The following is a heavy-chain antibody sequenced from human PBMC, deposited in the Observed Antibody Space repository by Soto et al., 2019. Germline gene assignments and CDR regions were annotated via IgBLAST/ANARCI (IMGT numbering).Heavy chain of an antibody. D-gene: IGHD4-17*01. CDR2: IYSGGST. CDR3: ARGPTVTTDDAFDI. J-gene: IGHJ3*02. Sequence: GGSLRLSCAASGFTVSSNYMSWVRQAPGKGLEWVSVIYSGGSTYYGVPVKGRFTISRHNSKNTLYLQMNSLRAEDTAVDYCARGPTVTTDDAFDIWGQGTMVTVSS. V-gene: IGHV3-53*04. CDR1: GFTVSSNY.